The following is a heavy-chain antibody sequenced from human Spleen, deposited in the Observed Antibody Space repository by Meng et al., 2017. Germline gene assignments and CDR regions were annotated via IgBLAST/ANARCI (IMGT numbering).Heavy chain of an antibody. D-gene: IGHD6-19*01. CDR1: GGTFSSYA. CDR3: ARDHPAVAGTLGYYGMDV. Sequence: SVKVSCKASGGTFSSYAISWVRQAPGQGLEWMGGIIPIFGTANYAQKFQGRVTITADKSTSTAYMELSSLRSEDTAVYYYARDHPAVAGTLGYYGMDVWGQGTTVTVSS. J-gene: IGHJ6*02. CDR2: IIPIFGTA. V-gene: IGHV1-69*06.